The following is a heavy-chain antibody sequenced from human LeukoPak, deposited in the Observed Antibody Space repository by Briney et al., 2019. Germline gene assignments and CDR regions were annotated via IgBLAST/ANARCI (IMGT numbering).Heavy chain of an antibody. CDR1: GFTFSSYA. Sequence: PGRSLRLSCAASGFTFSSYAMHWVRQAPGKGLEWVAVISYDGSNKYYADSVKGRFTISRDNSKNTLYLQMNSLRAEDTAVYYCARGGYYDSRGYGMDVWGQGTTVTVSS. CDR3: ARGGYYDSRGYGMDV. V-gene: IGHV3-30-3*01. J-gene: IGHJ6*02. D-gene: IGHD3-22*01. CDR2: ISYDGSNK.